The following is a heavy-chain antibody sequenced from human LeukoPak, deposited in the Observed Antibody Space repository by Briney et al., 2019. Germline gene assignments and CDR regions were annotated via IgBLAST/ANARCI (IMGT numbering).Heavy chain of an antibody. D-gene: IGHD2-15*01. CDR1: GGSISSYY. CDR2: IYYSGST. Sequence: SETLSLTCTVSGGSISSYYWSWIRQPPGKGLEWIGYIYYSGSTNYNPSLKSRVTISVDTSKNQFSLKLSSVTAADTAVYYCARAYCGGGSCYSGRGWFDPWGQGTLVTVSS. CDR3: ARAYCGGGSCYSGRGWFDP. J-gene: IGHJ5*02. V-gene: IGHV4-59*01.